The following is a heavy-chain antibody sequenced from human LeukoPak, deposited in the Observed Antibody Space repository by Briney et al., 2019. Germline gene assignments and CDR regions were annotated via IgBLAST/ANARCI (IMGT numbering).Heavy chain of an antibody. V-gene: IGHV3-74*01. D-gene: IGHD3-22*01. CDR1: GFTFSHYW. CDR3: VPTDSSGLD. CDR2: TNTDGSST. Sequence: WGSLRLSCEASGFTFSHYWMHWVRQAPGKGLVWVSRTNTDGSSTSYVDSVKGRFTISRDNANNTMYLQMNSLRAEDTAMYYCVPTDSSGLDWGQGTLVTVSS. J-gene: IGHJ4*02.